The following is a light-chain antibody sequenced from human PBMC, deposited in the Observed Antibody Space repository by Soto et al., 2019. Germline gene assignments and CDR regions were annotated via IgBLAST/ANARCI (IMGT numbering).Light chain of an antibody. Sequence: QSVLTQPASVSGSPGQSITLSCPGTSSDIGGYDYVSWYQRHPGKAPKLIIYDVNNRPSGVSNRFSGSKSGNTASLTISGLQAEDEADYYGTSYASGSSHVVFGGGTKLTVL. CDR1: SSDIGGYDY. V-gene: IGLV2-14*01. J-gene: IGLJ2*01. CDR3: TSYASGSSHVV. CDR2: DVN.